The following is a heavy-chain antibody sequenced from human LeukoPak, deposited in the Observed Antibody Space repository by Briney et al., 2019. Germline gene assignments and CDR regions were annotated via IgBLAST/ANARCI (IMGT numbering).Heavy chain of an antibody. CDR1: GDSISSHY. V-gene: IGHV4-59*11. D-gene: IGHD6-19*01. CDR3: AGIWYSSGYYFDY. J-gene: IGHJ4*02. CDR2: IYDIGTT. Sequence: PSETLSLTCTVSGDSISSHYWSWIRQPPGKGLEWIAYIYDIGTTVSNPSLKSRVSMSLDRSKNEFSLQLTSVTAADTAVYYCAGIWYSSGYYFDYWGQGTLVTVSS.